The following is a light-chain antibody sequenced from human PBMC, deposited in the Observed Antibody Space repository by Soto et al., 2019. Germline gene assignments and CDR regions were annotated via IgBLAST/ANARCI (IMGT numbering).Light chain of an antibody. V-gene: IGLV2-23*02. CDR3: CSYAGNSDVV. Sequence: QSALTQPASVSGSPGQSITISCTGTSSNVGSHNLVSWYQHHPGKAPKLMIYDVSKRPSGVSNRLSGSKSGITASLTISGLQAEDEADYYCCSYAGNSDVVFGGGTKVTVL. CDR2: DVS. CDR1: SSNVGSHNL. J-gene: IGLJ2*01.